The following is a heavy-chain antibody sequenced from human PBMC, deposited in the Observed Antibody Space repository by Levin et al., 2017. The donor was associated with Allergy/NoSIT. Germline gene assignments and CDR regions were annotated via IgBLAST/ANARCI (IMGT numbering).Heavy chain of an antibody. CDR3: AKAGGASWYHY. J-gene: IGHJ4*02. CDR1: GCRWGRDT. D-gene: IGHD6-13*01. Sequence: GGSLRLSXXXXGCRWGRDTEGLLRKVRGKGLEWVSDINNSGGVTYYADSVKGRFTISRDNSKNTLYLQMSSLRADDTAVYYCAKAGGASWYHYWGQGTLVTVSS. CDR2: INNSGGVT. V-gene: IGHV3-23*01.